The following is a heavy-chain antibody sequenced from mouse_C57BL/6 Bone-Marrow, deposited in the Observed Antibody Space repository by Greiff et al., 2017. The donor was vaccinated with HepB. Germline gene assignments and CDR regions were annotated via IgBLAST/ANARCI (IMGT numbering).Heavy chain of an antibody. D-gene: IGHD1-1*02. V-gene: IGHV10-3*01. J-gene: IGHJ3*01. CDR2: IRSKSSNYAT. Sequence: EVQVVESGGGLVQPKGSLKLSCAASGFTFNTYAMHWVRQAPGKGLEWVARIRSKSSNYATYYADSVKDRFTISRDDSQSMLYLQMNHLKTEDTGIYYCVWWLERFAYWGQGTLVTVSA. CDR1: GFTFNTYA. CDR3: VWWLERFAY.